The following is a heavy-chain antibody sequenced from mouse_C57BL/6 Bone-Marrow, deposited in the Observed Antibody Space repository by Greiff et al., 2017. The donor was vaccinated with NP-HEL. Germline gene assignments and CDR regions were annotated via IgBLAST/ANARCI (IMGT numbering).Heavy chain of an antibody. CDR2: IYPRSGNT. D-gene: IGHD2-5*01. Sequence: QVQLQQSGAELARPGASVKLSCKASGYTFTSYGISWVKQRTGQGLEWIGEIYPRSGNTYYNEKFKGKATLTADKSSSTAYMELRSLTSEDSAVYFCARGPYSNYPCYFDYWGQGTTLTVSS. CDR1: GYTFTSYG. V-gene: IGHV1-81*01. CDR3: ARGPYSNYPCYFDY. J-gene: IGHJ2*01.